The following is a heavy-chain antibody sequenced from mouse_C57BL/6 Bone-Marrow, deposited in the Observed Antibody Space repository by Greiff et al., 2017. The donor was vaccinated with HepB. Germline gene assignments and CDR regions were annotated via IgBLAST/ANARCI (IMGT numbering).Heavy chain of an antibody. CDR2: SRNKANDYTT. Sequence: EVKLVESGGGLVQSGRSLRLSCATSGFTFSDFYMEWVRQAPGKGLEWIAASRNKANDYTTEYSASVKGRFIVSRDTSQSILYLQMNALRAEDTAIYYCARDRSSPYYAMDYWGQGTSVTVSS. V-gene: IGHV7-1*01. CDR1: GFTFSDFY. J-gene: IGHJ4*01. D-gene: IGHD1-1*01. CDR3: ARDRSSPYYAMDY.